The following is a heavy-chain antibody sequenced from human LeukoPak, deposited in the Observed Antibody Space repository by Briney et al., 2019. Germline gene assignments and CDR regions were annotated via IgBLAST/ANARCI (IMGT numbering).Heavy chain of an antibody. CDR2: IIPIFGTA. Sequence: SVKVSCKASGGTFSSYAISWVRQAPGQGLEWMGGIIPIFGTANYAQKFQGRVAITTDESTSTAYMELSSLRSEDTAVYYCARVISGYSSSWYGGWFDPWGQGTLVTVSS. J-gene: IGHJ5*02. CDR1: GGTFSSYA. D-gene: IGHD6-13*01. CDR3: ARVISGYSSSWYGGWFDP. V-gene: IGHV1-69*05.